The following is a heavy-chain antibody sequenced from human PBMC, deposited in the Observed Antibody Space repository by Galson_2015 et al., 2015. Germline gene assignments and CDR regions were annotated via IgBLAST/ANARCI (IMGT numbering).Heavy chain of an antibody. J-gene: IGHJ5*02. CDR1: GYTFTGYY. D-gene: IGHD6-13*01. CDR3: AGEQQLTKYNWFDP. Sequence: SVKVSCKASGYTFTGYYMHWVRQAPGQGLEWMGRINPNSGGTNYAQKFRGRVTMTRDTSISTAYMELSRLRSDDTAVYYCAGEQQLTKYNWFDPWGQGTLVTVSS. V-gene: IGHV1-2*06. CDR2: INPNSGGT.